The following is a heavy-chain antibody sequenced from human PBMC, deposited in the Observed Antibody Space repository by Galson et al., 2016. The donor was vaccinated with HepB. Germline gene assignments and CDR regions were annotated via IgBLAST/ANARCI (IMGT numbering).Heavy chain of an antibody. V-gene: IGHV1-69*13. CDR2: INPLFNTT. CDR3: ARDRLRALDY. D-gene: IGHD6-6*01. J-gene: IGHJ4*02. Sequence: SVKVSCKASGYTFTSYYIHWVRQAPGQGLEWLGGINPLFNTTNYAQKFRDRVTITADESTSTAYMELTSLRSDDTAVYYCARDRLRALDYWGQGTLVTVSS. CDR1: GYTFTSYY.